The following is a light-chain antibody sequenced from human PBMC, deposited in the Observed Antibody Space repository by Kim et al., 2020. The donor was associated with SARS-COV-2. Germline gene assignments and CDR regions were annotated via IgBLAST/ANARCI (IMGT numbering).Light chain of an antibody. CDR3: TSYTSSITWV. J-gene: IGLJ3*02. CDR1: SVDVSSYSF. V-gene: IGLV2-14*04. Sequence: GQPITTSGAGTSVDVSSYSFGSRYQQLPGKAPKLRIYAVTKRPLGVSNRFSGSKSGNTASLTISGLQAEDEADYYCTSYTSSITWVFGGGTQLTVL. CDR2: AVT.